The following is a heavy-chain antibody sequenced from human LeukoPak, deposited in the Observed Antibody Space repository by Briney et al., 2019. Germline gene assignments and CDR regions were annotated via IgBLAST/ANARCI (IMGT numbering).Heavy chain of an antibody. CDR3: ARGKQLVD. Sequence: TGGSLRLSCAASGFTFSSYGMHWVRQAPGKGLEWVAFIRFDGSNKYYADSVKGRFTISRDNSKNTLYLQMNSLRVGDTAVYYCARGKQLVDWGQGTLVTVSS. D-gene: IGHD6-6*01. V-gene: IGHV3-30*02. J-gene: IGHJ4*02. CDR1: GFTFSSYG. CDR2: IRFDGSNK.